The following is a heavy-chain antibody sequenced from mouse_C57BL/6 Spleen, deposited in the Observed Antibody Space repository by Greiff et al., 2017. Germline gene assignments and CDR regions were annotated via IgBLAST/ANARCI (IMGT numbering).Heavy chain of an antibody. CDR1: GYTFTDYY. CDR2: INPNNGGT. V-gene: IGHV1-26*01. Sequence: EVQLQQSGPELVKPGASVKISCKASGYTFTDYYMNWVKQSHGKSLEWIGDINPNNGGTSYNQKFKGKATLTVDKSSSTAYMELRSLTSEDSAVYYCARGEIYDGYYRGYFDYWGQGTTLTVSS. J-gene: IGHJ2*01. CDR3: ARGEIYDGYYRGYFDY. D-gene: IGHD2-3*01.